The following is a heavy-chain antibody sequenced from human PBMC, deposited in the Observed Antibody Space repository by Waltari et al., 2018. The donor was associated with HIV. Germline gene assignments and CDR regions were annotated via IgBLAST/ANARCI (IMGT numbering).Heavy chain of an antibody. CDR1: SNYW. V-gene: IGHV3-7*04. D-gene: IGHD2-21*02. Sequence: SNYWMSWVRHPPGKGLQWVANIKEDGSEEHYVDSVRGRFTIFRNNERNSIFLQMKNVKMEDEAVYYCVREVTASPFFNYWGQGVLVTVSS. CDR3: VREVTASPFFNY. J-gene: IGHJ4*02. CDR2: IKEDGSEE.